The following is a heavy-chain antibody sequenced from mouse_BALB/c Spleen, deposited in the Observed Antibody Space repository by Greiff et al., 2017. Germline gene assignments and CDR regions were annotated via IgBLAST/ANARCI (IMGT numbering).Heavy chain of an antibody. CDR2: ISSGGST. V-gene: IGHV5-6-5*01. CDR1: GFTFSSYA. Sequence: EVKLVESGGGLVKPGGSLKLSCAASGFTFSSYAMSWVRQTPEKRLEWVASISSGGSTYYPDSVKGRFTISRDNARNILYLQMSSLRSEDTAMYYCARTKITTDAMDYWGQGTSVTVSS. J-gene: IGHJ4*01. D-gene: IGHD2-4*01. CDR3: ARTKITTDAMDY.